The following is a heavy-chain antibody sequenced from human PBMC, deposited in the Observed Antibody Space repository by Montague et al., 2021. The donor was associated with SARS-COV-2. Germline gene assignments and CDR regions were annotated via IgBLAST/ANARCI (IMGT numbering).Heavy chain of an antibody. CDR1: GFTFDDYA. V-gene: IGHV3-43*02. CDR3: AKDTTPHYDILTGYYKVDAFDI. D-gene: IGHD3-9*01. CDR2: ISGDGGST. J-gene: IGHJ3*02. Sequence: SLRLSCAASGFTFDDYAMHWVRQAPGKGLEWVSLISGDGGSTYYADSVKGRFTISRDNSKNSLYLQMNSLRTEDTALYYCAKDTTPHYDILTGYYKVDAFDIWGQGTMVTVSS.